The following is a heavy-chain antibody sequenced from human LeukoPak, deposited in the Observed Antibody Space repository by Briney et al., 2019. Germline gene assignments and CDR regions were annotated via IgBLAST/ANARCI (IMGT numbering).Heavy chain of an antibody. V-gene: IGHV4-59*01. CDR1: GGSISSYY. CDR2: IYYSGST. CDR3: ARADYYYDSSGYYRGNWFDP. D-gene: IGHD3-22*01. Sequence: PSETLSLTCTVSGGSISSYYWSWIRQPPGKGLECIGYIYYSGSTNYNPSLKSRVTISVDTSKNQFSLKLSSVTAADTAVYYCARADYYYDSSGYYRGNWFDPWGQGTLVTVSS. J-gene: IGHJ5*02.